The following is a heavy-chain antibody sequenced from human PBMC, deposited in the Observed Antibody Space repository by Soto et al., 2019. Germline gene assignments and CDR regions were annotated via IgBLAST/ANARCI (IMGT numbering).Heavy chain of an antibody. J-gene: IGHJ4*02. CDR1: GFTFDDYT. D-gene: IGHD6-25*01. Sequence: GGSLRLSCAASGFTFDDYTMHWVRQAPGKGLEWVSLISWDGGSTYYADSWKGRFTISRDNSKNSLYLQMNSLRTEDTALYYCAKDTASYFDYWGQGTLVTVSS. CDR2: ISWDGGST. CDR3: AKDTASYFDY. V-gene: IGHV3-43*01.